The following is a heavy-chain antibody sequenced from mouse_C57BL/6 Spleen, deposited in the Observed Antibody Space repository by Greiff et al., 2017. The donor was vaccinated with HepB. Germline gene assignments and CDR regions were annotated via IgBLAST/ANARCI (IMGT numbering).Heavy chain of an antibody. CDR3: ARWDYYGPYAMDY. J-gene: IGHJ4*01. V-gene: IGHV1-50*01. Sequence: VQLQQPGAELVQPGASVKLSCKASGYTFTSYWMQWVKQRPGQGLEWIGEIDPSDSYTNYNQKFKGKATLTVDTSSSTAYMRLRSLTSEDSAVYYCARWDYYGPYAMDYWGQGTSVTVSS. CDR2: IDPSDSYT. CDR1: GYTFTSYW. D-gene: IGHD1-1*01.